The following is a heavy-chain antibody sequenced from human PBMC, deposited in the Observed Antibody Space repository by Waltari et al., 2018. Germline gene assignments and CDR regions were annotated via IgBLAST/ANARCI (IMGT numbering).Heavy chain of an antibody. V-gene: IGHV4-61*02. CDR1: GGSISSGSYY. D-gene: IGHD1-26*01. CDR3: ARGATYAFDI. CDR2: IYTSGST. Sequence: QVQLQESGPGLVKPSQTLSLTCTVSGGSISSGSYYWSWIRQPAGKGLEWIGRIYTSGSTNYNPSLKSRVTIAVDTSKNQFSLKLSSVTAADTAVYYCARGATYAFDIWGQGTMVTVSS. J-gene: IGHJ3*02.